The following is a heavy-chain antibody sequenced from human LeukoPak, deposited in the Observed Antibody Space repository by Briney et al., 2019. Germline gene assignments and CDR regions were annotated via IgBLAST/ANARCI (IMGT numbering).Heavy chain of an antibody. V-gene: IGHV1-69*06. D-gene: IGHD3-16*02. Sequence: SVKVSCTAFGGTFNNYAISWVRQAPGQGLEWMGVFIPIFGTANSAQKFQGRLAITADNSTSTVFMELNSLRSDDTAIYYCVALAIKVTFGGVINWGRGALVTVTS. CDR3: VALAIKVTFGGVIN. J-gene: IGHJ4*02. CDR2: FIPIFGTA. CDR1: GGTFNNYA.